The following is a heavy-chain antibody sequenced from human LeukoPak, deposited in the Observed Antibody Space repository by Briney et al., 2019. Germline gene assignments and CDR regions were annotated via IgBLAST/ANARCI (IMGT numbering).Heavy chain of an antibody. V-gene: IGHV3-30*14. D-gene: IGHD1-26*01. J-gene: IGHJ4*02. Sequence: SGRSLRLSCAASGFTFSSYAMHWVRQAPGKGLEWVAVISYDGSNKYYADSVKGRFTISRDNSKNTLYLQMNSLRAEDTAVYYCARDRVGATTNFDYWGQGTLVTVSS. CDR3: ARDRVGATTNFDY. CDR1: GFTFSSYA. CDR2: ISYDGSNK.